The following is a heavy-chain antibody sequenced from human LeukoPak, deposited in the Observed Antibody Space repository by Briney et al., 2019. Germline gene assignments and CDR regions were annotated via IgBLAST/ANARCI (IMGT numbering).Heavy chain of an antibody. V-gene: IGHV3-48*02. CDR2: ISTGSSTI. J-gene: IGHJ4*02. Sequence: GGSLGLSCAASGFTFSTYSMNWVRQAPGKGLEWVSFISTGSSTIYYADSVKGRFTISRDNAKNSLYLQMNSLRDEDTAVYYCARVAEIQLWLRSAFDYWGQGTLVTVSS. CDR3: ARVAEIQLWLRSAFDY. CDR1: GFTFSTYS. D-gene: IGHD5-18*01.